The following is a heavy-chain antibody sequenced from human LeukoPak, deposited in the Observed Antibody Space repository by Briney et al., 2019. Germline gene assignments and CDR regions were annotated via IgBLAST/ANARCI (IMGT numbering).Heavy chain of an antibody. CDR2: MNQDGSQT. V-gene: IGHV3-7*01. D-gene: IGHD6-19*01. J-gene: IGHJ4*02. Sequence: GGSLRLSCAASGFTFSAYWVGWVRQAPGKGLEWGVMMNQDGSQTFYVDSVKGRLTTSSDNARLSLYLQMTSLRVEDTAVYYCGREPRSLLPIWGQGTLVAVSS. CDR1: GFTFSAYW. CDR3: GREPRSLLPI.